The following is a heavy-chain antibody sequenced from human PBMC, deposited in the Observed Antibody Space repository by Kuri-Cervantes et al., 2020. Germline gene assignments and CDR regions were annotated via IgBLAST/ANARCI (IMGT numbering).Heavy chain of an antibody. CDR3: ARFCSGGSCYDQGGY. CDR1: GYTFTSYY. V-gene: IGHV1-46*01. Sequence: ASVKVSCKASGYTFTSYYMHWVRQAPGQGLEWMGIINPSGGSTSYAQKFQGRVTMTRDTSTSTVYMELCSLRSEDTAVYYCARFCSGGSCYDQGGYWGQGTLVTVSS. D-gene: IGHD2-15*01. CDR2: INPSGGST. J-gene: IGHJ4*02.